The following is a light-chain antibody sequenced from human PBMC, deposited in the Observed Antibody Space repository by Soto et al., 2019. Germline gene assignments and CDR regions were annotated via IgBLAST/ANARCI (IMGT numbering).Light chain of an antibody. Sequence: DIQMTQSPSSLSASVGDRVTITCQASQDISNYLNWYQQKPGKAPKLLIYDASNLETGVPSRFSGSGSGTDFTCTISSLQPEDIATYYCQQYDNSGLLTFGGGTKVEIK. J-gene: IGKJ4*01. CDR1: QDISNY. V-gene: IGKV1-33*01. CDR3: QQYDNSGLLT. CDR2: DAS.